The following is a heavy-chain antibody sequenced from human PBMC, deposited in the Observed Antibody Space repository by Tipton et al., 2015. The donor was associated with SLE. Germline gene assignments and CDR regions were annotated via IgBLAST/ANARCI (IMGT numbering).Heavy chain of an antibody. CDR1: GASISSSNW. CDR3: ARDKFGITGTGYWFDP. J-gene: IGHJ5*02. Sequence: TLSLTCVVSGASISSSNWWSWVRQAPGQGLEWIGEINHSGSSGYNPSLKSRVTISVDTSKNQFSLKLSSVTAADTAVYYCARDKFGITGTGYWFDPWGQGTLVTVSS. V-gene: IGHV4-4*02. D-gene: IGHD1-7*01. CDR2: INHSGSS.